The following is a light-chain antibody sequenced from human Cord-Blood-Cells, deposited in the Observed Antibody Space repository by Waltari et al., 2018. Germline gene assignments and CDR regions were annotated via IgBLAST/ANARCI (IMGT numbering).Light chain of an antibody. CDR2: RNN. CDR1: SSNIGSNY. J-gene: IGLJ3*02. Sequence: QSVLTQPPSASGTPGQRVTISCSGSSSNIGSNYVYWYQQLPGTAPKLLIYRNNQRPSGVPDRFSGSKSGTSACLAISGLRSEDEADYYCAAWDDSLWVFGGGTKLTVL. V-gene: IGLV1-47*01. CDR3: AAWDDSLWV.